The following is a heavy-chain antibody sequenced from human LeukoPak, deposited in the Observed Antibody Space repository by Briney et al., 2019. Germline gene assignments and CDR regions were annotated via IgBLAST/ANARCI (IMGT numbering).Heavy chain of an antibody. CDR1: GGTFSSYA. V-gene: IGHV1-69*01. D-gene: IGHD4-17*01. CDR2: IIPIFGTA. CDR3: ARDPPTVTTRKYGMDV. Sequence: SVKVSCKASGGTFSSYAISWVRQAPGQGLEWMVGIIPIFGTANYAQKFQGGVTITADESTSTAYMELSSLRSEDTAVYYCARDPPTVTTRKYGMDVWGQGTTVTVSS. J-gene: IGHJ6*02.